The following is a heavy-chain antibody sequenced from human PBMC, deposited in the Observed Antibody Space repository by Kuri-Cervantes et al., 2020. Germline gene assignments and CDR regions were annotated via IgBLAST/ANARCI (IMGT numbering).Heavy chain of an antibody. J-gene: IGHJ4*02. CDR2: ISYDGSNK. Sequence: GESLKISCAASGFTFSSYGMHWVRQAPGKGLEWAAVISYDGSNKYYADSVKGRFTISRDNSKNTLYLQMNSLRAEDTAVYYCLGVGDYWGQGTLVTVSS. D-gene: IGHD3-10*01. CDR3: LGVGDY. V-gene: IGHV3-30*03. CDR1: GFTFSSYG.